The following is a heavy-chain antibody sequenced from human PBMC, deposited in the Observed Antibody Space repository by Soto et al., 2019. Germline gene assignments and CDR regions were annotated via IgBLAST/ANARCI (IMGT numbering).Heavy chain of an antibody. D-gene: IGHD3-22*01. CDR3: ARGNHYCDSSGYYPVYPFDY. V-gene: IGHV1-2*02. CDR2: INPNSGGT. CDR1: GYTFTGYY. J-gene: IGHJ4*02. Sequence: ASVKVSCKASGYTFTGYYMHWVRQAPGQGLEWMGWINPNSGGTNYAQKFQGRVTMTRDTSISTAYMELSRLRSDDTAVYYCARGNHYCDSSGYYPVYPFDYWGQGTLVTVSS.